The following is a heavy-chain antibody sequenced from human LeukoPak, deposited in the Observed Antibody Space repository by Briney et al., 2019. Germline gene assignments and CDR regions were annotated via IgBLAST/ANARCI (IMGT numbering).Heavy chain of an antibody. CDR3: AQKAPYSPAYSQH. CDR2: IYHSGTT. Sequence: PSKTLSLTCTVSGGSITSYFWSWIRQPPGKGLEWIGYIYHSGTTNYNPSLKSRVTISADTSKNQFSLKLSSVTAADTAVYYCAQKAPYSPAYSQHWGQGTLVTVSS. V-gene: IGHV4-59*01. CDR1: GGSITSYF. D-gene: IGHD2-15*01. J-gene: IGHJ1*01.